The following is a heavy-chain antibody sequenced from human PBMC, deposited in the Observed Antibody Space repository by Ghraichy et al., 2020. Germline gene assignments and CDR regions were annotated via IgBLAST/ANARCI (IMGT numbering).Heavy chain of an antibody. J-gene: IGHJ4*02. D-gene: IGHD3-3*01. V-gene: IGHV3-15*01. CDR1: GFTFSNTW. Sequence: GGSLRLSCAASGFTFSNTWMTWLRQAPGKGLEWVGRIKSKNDGGTTSYAAPVKGRFSISRDDSENTLYLQMDYLKTEDTAIYFCTTGTDFWNPDLPAPFDYWGQGTPVTVSS. CDR2: IKSKNDGGTT. CDR3: TTGTDFWNPDLPAPFDY.